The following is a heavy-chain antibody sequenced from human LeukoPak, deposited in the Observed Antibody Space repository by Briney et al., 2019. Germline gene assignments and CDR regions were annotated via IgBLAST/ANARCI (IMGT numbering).Heavy chain of an antibody. CDR2: IGSDTSAI. Sequence: PGGSLRLSCAAPGFTFSTYCMSWVRQAPGKGLEGVSYIGSDTSAIYYADSVKGRFTVSRDNAKNSLYLQMNSLRDEDTAVYYCARAPTKFRRDWFDPWGQGTLVTVSS. CDR3: ARAPTKFRRDWFDP. J-gene: IGHJ5*02. V-gene: IGHV3-48*02. D-gene: IGHD3-9*01. CDR1: GFTFSTYC.